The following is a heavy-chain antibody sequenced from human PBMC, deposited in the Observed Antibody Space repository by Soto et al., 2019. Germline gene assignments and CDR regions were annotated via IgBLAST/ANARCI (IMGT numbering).Heavy chain of an antibody. Sequence: SETLSLTCTVSGGSISSGGYSWSWIRQPPGKGLEWIGYIYHSGSTYYNPSLKSRVTISVDRSKNQFSLKLSSVTAADTAVYYCARGQGYCSGGSCGYGMDVWGQGTTVTVSS. V-gene: IGHV4-30-2*01. D-gene: IGHD2-15*01. CDR2: IYHSGST. CDR3: ARGQGYCSGGSCGYGMDV. CDR1: GGSISSGGYS. J-gene: IGHJ6*02.